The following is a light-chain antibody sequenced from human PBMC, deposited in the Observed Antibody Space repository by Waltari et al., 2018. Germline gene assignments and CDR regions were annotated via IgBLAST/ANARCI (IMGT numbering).Light chain of an antibody. V-gene: IGKV3D-15*01. CDR1: QSVSVN. Sequence: EIVMTQSPATLSVPPGDPATLSCRASQSVSVNVAWYQQKPGQAPRLLFYRSSTRATGVPARFTASGSGTEFTLTITGLQSEDFAVYFCQQYNDWPPITFGQGTQLEIK. CDR2: RSS. J-gene: IGKJ5*01. CDR3: QQYNDWPPIT.